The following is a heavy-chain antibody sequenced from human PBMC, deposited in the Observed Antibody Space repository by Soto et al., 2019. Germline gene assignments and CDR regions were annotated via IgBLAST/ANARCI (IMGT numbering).Heavy chain of an antibody. CDR1: GYTFTSYG. V-gene: IGHV1-69*13. CDR3: AREVDIVVVVAATPGYFWFDP. D-gene: IGHD2-15*01. CDR2: IIPIFGTA. J-gene: IGHJ5*02. Sequence: GASVKVSCKASGYTFTSYGISWVRQAPGQGLEWMGGIIPIFGTANYAQKFQGRVTITADESTSTAYMELSSLRSEDTAVYYCAREVDIVVVVAATPGYFWFDPWGQGTLVTVSS.